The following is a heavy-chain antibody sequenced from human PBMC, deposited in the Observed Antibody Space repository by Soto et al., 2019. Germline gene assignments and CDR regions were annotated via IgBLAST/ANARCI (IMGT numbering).Heavy chain of an antibody. D-gene: IGHD3-3*02. V-gene: IGHV3-74*01. CDR2: INSDGSTR. J-gene: IGHJ6*03. CDR3: ASGRLSESIFYYYLDV. Sequence: LRLSCAASGFSFSTYWMHWVRQAPGKGLVWVSRINSDGSTRDYAESVKGRFTISRDNAKNTLYLQMNSLRAEDTAVYYCASGRLSESIFYYYLDVWGKGTTVTVSS. CDR1: GFSFSTYW.